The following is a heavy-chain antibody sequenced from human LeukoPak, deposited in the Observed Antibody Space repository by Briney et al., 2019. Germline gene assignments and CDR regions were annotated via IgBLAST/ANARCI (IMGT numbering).Heavy chain of an antibody. D-gene: IGHD3-10*01. Sequence: SQTLSLTCAISGDSVSSNDAAWNWIRQSPSRGLEWLGRTFYRSKWYYESAVSVKSRITINPDTSMNQFSLQLNSVTPEDTAVYYCARENTLVRGTRNPFDYWGRGTLVTVSS. V-gene: IGHV6-1*01. J-gene: IGHJ4*02. CDR3: ARENTLVRGTRNPFDY. CDR1: GDSVSSNDAA. CDR2: TFYRSKWYY.